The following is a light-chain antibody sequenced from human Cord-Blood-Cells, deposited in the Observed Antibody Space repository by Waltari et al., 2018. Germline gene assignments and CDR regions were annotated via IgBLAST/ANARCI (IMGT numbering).Light chain of an antibody. CDR3: CSSAASSTYV. V-gene: IGLV2-23*01. CDR2: ERS. Sequence: QSALTLPASVSGSPGQSIPIPCTGTSSDVGSYDLVSWYQQHPGKAPQLMIYERSKRRSGVFNRCSGCKSGNTASLTISRRQAEDEADYYCCSSAASSTYVFGTGTKVTVL. CDR1: SSDVGSYDL. J-gene: IGLJ1*01.